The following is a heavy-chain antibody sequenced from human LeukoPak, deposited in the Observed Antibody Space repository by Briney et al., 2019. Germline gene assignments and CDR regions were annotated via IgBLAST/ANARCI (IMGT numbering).Heavy chain of an antibody. D-gene: IGHD5-18*01. CDR2: IYYSGST. V-gene: IGHV4-31*11. Sequence: PSETLSLTCAVSGGSISSGGYYWSWIRQHPGKGLEWIGYIYYSGSTYYNPSLKSRVTISVDTSKNQFSLKLSSVTAADTAVYYCARESLDSYGPRYFDYWGQGTLVTVSS. CDR3: ARESLDSYGPRYFDY. CDR1: GGSISSGGYY. J-gene: IGHJ4*02.